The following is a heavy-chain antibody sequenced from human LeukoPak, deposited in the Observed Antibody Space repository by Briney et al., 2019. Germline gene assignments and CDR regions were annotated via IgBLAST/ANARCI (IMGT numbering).Heavy chain of an antibody. D-gene: IGHD3-10*01. CDR2: VYPGDSDT. CDR3: ARREGMVPYHFDS. CDR1: GYSFATYW. Sequence: PGESLKISCTASGYSFATYWIAWVRQMPGKGLELMGIVYPGDSDTRYSPSFHGQVTISADKSISTAYLQWSPLRASDSAMYYCARREGMVPYHFDSWGQGTLVTVSS. V-gene: IGHV5-51*01. J-gene: IGHJ4*02.